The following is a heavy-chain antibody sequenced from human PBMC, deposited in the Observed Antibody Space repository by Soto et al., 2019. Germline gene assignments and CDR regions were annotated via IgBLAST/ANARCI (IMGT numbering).Heavy chain of an antibody. J-gene: IGHJ4*02. Sequence: EVQLLESGGGLVQPGGSLRLSCAASGFTFSSYAMSWVRQAPGKGLEWVSAISGSGGSTYYADSVKGRFTISRDNSKNTLYMEMSSLRAEDTAVYYCAKGGYCSGGSCFFGGSDYWGQGTLVTVSS. CDR1: GFTFSSYA. V-gene: IGHV3-23*01. CDR2: ISGSGGST. CDR3: AKGGYCSGGSCFFGGSDY. D-gene: IGHD2-15*01.